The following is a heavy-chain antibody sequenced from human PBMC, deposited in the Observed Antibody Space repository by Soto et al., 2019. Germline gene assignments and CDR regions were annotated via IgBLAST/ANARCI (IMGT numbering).Heavy chain of an antibody. CDR2: IYYSGST. CDR1: GGSISSYY. V-gene: IGHV4-59*01. D-gene: IGHD3-3*01. CDR3: ARGPGYYDFWSGYPIYFDY. Sequence: SETLSLTCTVSGGSISSYYWSWIRQPPGKGLEWIGYIYYSGSTNYNPSLKSRVTISVDTSKNQFSLKLSSVTAADTAVYYCARGPGYYDFWSGYPIYFDYWGQGTLVTVSS. J-gene: IGHJ4*02.